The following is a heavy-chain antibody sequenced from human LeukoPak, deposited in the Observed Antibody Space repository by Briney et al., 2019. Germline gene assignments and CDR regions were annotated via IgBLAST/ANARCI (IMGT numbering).Heavy chain of an antibody. V-gene: IGHV5-51*01. CDR1: GYSFTSYW. CDR2: IYPGDSDT. Sequence: GESRKISCQGSGYSFTSYWIGWVRQMPGKGLEWMGIIYPGDSDTRYGPSFQGQVTISADKSISTAYLQWSSLKASDTAMYYCAREDYSNYDYWGQGTLVTVSS. CDR3: AREDYSNYDY. J-gene: IGHJ4*02. D-gene: IGHD4-11*01.